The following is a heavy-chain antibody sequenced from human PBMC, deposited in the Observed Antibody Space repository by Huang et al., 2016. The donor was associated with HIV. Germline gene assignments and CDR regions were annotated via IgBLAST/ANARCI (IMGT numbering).Heavy chain of an antibody. J-gene: IGHJ4*02. V-gene: IGHV1-8*02. D-gene: IGHD4-17*01. CDR3: ARSAYGDLDY. CDR1: GYTFTNYD. Sequence: QVHLVQSGAEVKKPGASVKVSCKASGYTFTNYDINWVRQVRGRGLEWMGRMNPNTGNTGVAQSFQGRVTMTRKTSITTAYMELTSLTSEDTAVYYCARSAYGDLDYWGLGTLVIVSS. CDR2: MNPNTGNT.